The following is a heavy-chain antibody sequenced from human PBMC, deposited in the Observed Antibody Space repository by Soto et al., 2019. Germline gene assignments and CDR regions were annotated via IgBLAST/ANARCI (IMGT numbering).Heavy chain of an antibody. CDR3: ATLPTLIVVVRSEIPA. J-gene: IGHJ5*02. CDR2: IYHSGST. V-gene: IGHV4-4*02. D-gene: IGHD2-15*01. Sequence: QVQLRESGPGMVRPSGTLSLTCAVSGTSISSTFWWTWVRQSPGKGLEWIGEIYHSGSTKYNPSLKSRVTISVDKSNNQFAPELRAVTAADTAVYYCATLPTLIVVVRSEIPAWGQGTLVIVSA. CDR1: GTSISSTFW.